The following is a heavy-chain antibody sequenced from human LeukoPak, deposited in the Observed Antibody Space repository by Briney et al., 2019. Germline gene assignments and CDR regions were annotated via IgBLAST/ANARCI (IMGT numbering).Heavy chain of an antibody. Sequence: RPGVSLRLSCAASGLTFSSYAMSWVRQAPGKGLEWVSAISGSGGSTYYADSVKGRFTISRDNSKNTLYLQMNSLRTEDTAVYYCAKDKSYYYDSSGYPNDWWGQGTLVTVSS. V-gene: IGHV3-23*01. CDR2: ISGSGGST. D-gene: IGHD3-22*01. CDR3: AKDKSYYYDSSGYPNDW. CDR1: GLTFSSYA. J-gene: IGHJ4*02.